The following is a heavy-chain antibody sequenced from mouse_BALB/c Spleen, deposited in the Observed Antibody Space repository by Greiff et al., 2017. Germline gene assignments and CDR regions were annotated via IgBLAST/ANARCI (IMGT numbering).Heavy chain of an antibody. CDR3: ASFMITTAY. J-gene: IGHJ3*01. CDR1: GYTFTSYW. Sequence: QVQLKESGADLAKPGASVKMSCKASGYTFTSYWMHWVKQRPGQGLEWIGYINPSTGYTEYNQKFKDKATLTADKSSSTAYMQLSSLTSEDSAVYYCASFMITTAYWGQGTLVTVSA. V-gene: IGHV1-7*01. CDR2: INPSTGYT. D-gene: IGHD2-4*01.